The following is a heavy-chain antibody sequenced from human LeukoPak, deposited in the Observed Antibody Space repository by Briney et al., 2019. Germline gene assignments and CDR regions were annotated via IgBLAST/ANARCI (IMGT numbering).Heavy chain of an antibody. D-gene: IGHD6-19*01. CDR2: IYTSGST. Sequence: SETLSLTCTVSGGSISSYYWSWIRQPAGKGLEWIGRIYTSGSTNYNPSLKSRVTMSVDTSKNQFSLKLSSVTAADTAVYYCAGGGGSSGWSLFDYWGQGTLVTVSS. CDR1: GGSISSYY. J-gene: IGHJ4*02. V-gene: IGHV4-4*07. CDR3: AGGGGSSGWSLFDY.